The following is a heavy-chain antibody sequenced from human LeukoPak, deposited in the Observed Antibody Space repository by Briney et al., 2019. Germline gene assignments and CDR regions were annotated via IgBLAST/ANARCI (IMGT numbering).Heavy chain of an antibody. D-gene: IGHD4-17*01. CDR2: INHSGST. CDR3: ARGKLTTAADAFDI. V-gene: IGHV4-34*01. Sequence: PSETLSLTCAVYGGSFSGYYWSWIRQPPGKGLEWIGEINHSGSTNYNPSLKSRVTISVDTSKNQLSLKLSSVTAADTAVYYCARGKLTTAADAFDIWGQGTMVTVSS. CDR1: GGSFSGYY. J-gene: IGHJ3*02.